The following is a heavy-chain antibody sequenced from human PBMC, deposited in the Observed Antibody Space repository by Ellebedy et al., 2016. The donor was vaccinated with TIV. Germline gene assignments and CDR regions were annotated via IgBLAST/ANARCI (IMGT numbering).Heavy chain of an antibody. J-gene: IGHJ3*01. CDR1: RFAFSDYH. Sequence: GGSLRLSCTASRFAFSDYHMSWIRQAPGKGLEWVSYIKSGGSEIYYADFVQGRFTTSRDSAESSLYLQMNSLRADDTAVYYCARDRGVGGAFDVWGQGTMVTVSS. D-gene: IGHD2-8*02. CDR2: IKSGGSEI. CDR3: ARDRGVGGAFDV. V-gene: IGHV3-11*01.